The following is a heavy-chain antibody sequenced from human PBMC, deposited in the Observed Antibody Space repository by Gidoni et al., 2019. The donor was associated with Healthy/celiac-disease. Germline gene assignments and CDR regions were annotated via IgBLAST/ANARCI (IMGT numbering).Heavy chain of an antibody. J-gene: IGHJ5*02. D-gene: IGHD4-17*01. CDR3: ARTNVSPTVAHLPYLNWFDP. Sequence: QVQLQESGPGLVKPSQTLSLTCTVSGGSISSGGYYWSWIRQHPGKGLEWIGYIYYSGSTYYNPSLKSRVTISVDTSKNQFSLKLSSVTAADTAVYYCARTNVSPTVAHLPYLNWFDPWGQGTLVTVSS. CDR2: IYYSGST. CDR1: GGSISSGGYY. V-gene: IGHV4-31*03.